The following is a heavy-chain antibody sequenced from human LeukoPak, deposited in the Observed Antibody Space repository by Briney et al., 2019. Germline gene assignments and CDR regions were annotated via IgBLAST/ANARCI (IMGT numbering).Heavy chain of an antibody. CDR1: GGSIGGYY. D-gene: IGHD6-19*01. CDR2: INHSGST. J-gene: IGHJ4*02. CDR3: ARGPAGLNLDY. Sequence: PSETLSLTCTVSGGSIGGYYWSWIRQPPGKGLEWIGEINHSGSTNYNPSLKSRVTISVDTSKNQFSLKLSSVTAADTAVYYCARGPAGLNLDYWGQGTLVTVSS. V-gene: IGHV4-34*01.